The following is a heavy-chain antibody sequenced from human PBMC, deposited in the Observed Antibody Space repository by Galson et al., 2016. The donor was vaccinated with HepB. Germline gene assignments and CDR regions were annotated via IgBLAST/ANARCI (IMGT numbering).Heavy chain of an antibody. CDR3: ARDFAYYSERSALGDY. D-gene: IGHD3-22*01. J-gene: IGHJ4*02. V-gene: IGHV1-18*01. CDR1: GYTFANYG. CDR2: IRAYNGNT. Sequence: SVKVSCKASGYTFANYGISRVRQAPGQGLEWMGWIRAYNGNTNYPQKLRGRITMTTDTSTSTAYMELRSLKSDDTAVYYCARDFAYYSERSALGDYWGQGTLATVSS.